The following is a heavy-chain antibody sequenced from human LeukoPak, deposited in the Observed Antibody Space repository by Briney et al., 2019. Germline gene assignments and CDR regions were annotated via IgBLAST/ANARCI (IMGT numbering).Heavy chain of an antibody. CDR3: ARTNPQLWYGGYYYYMDV. CDR1: GGSLSGYY. V-gene: IGHV4-34*01. J-gene: IGHJ6*03. D-gene: IGHD3-10*01. Sequence: SETLSLTCAVYGGSLSGYYWSWIRQPPGKGLEWIGETSHSGNTNYDPSLKSRVTISVDTSKNQFPLKLRSVTAADTAVYFCARTNPQLWYGGYYYYMDVWGKGTTVTVSS. CDR2: TSHSGNT.